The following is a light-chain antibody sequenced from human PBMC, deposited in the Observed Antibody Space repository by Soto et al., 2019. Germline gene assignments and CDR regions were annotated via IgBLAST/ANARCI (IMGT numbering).Light chain of an antibody. V-gene: IGKV1-5*01. CDR3: QQYNSYLCT. Sequence: DIQMTQSPSTLAASVGDRVTITCRASQSISSWLAWYQQQPGKAPKLLIYDASSLESGVPSRFSGSGSGTEFTLTISSLQPDDFATYSCQQYNSYLCTFGQGTKLEIK. CDR2: DAS. J-gene: IGKJ2*02. CDR1: QSISSW.